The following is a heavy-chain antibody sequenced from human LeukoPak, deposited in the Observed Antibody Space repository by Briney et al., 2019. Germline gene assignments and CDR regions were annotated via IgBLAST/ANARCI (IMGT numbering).Heavy chain of an antibody. J-gene: IGHJ4*02. CDR3: ARDDTERGGSGRDYFDY. CDR1: GFTFSSYW. V-gene: IGHV3-7*01. D-gene: IGHD1-26*01. Sequence: GGSLRLSCAASGFTFSSYWMSWVRQAPGKGLEWVANIKQDGSEKYYVDSVKGRFTISRDNAKNSLYLQMNSLRAEDTAVYYCARDDTERGGSGRDYFDYWGQGTLVTVSS. CDR2: IKQDGSEK.